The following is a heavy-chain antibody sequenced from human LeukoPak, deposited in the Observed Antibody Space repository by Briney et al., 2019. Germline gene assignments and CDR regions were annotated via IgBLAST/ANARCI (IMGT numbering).Heavy chain of an antibody. CDR1: GFSLSTTSVG. J-gene: IGHJ4*02. V-gene: IGHV2-5*01. Sequence: SGPTLVHPRQTLTLTCTFSGFSLSTTSVGVGWIRQPPGKALEWPALIYCNDDKLYSPSLKSRLPITKDTSNNQVVVTMTNMDPVDTATYYCAHSTDTYYSDAGTYDAFFHYFDDWGQGTLVTVSS. CDR2: IYCNDDK. D-gene: IGHD3-22*01. CDR3: AHSTDTYYSDAGTYDAFFHYFDD.